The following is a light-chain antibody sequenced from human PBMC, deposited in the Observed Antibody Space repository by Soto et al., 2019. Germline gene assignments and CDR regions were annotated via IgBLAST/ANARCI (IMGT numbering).Light chain of an antibody. J-gene: IGKJ4*01. Sequence: DVQMTQAPSSLSASVGDRVTITCRASQGISNYLAWYQQKPGKVPKRLIYAASILQSGVPSRFSGSGSGTNCTLTISSLQPEDVATYYCQKYTSAPRTFGGGNKVEIK. CDR2: AAS. CDR1: QGISNY. CDR3: QKYTSAPRT. V-gene: IGKV1-27*01.